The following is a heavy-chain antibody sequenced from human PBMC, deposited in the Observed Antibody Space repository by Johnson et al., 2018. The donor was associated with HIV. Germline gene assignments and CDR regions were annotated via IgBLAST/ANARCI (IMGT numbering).Heavy chain of an antibody. CDR1: GFTFSSYW. CDR2: IKQDGSEK. Sequence: VQLVESGGGVVQPGGSLRLSCAASGFTFSSYWMSWVRQAPGKGLEWVANIKQDGSEKYYVDSVKGRFTISRDNAKNSLYLQMNSLRAEDTAVYYCASDPVPAAIRAFDIWGQGTMVTVSS. V-gene: IGHV3-7*01. CDR3: ASDPVPAAIRAFDI. D-gene: IGHD2-2*01. J-gene: IGHJ3*02.